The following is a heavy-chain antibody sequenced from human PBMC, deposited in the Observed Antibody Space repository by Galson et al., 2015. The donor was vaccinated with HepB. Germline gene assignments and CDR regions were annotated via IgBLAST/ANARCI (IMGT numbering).Heavy chain of an antibody. D-gene: IGHD3-22*01. J-gene: IGHJ6*02. CDR3: AKGSTMIVVDRAWDYYGMDV. CDR2: ISWDGGST. CDR1: GFTFDDYT. Sequence: SLRLSCAASGFTFDDYTMHWVRQAPGKGLEWVSLISWDGGSTYYADSVKGRFTISRDNSKNSLYLQMNSLRTEDTALYYCAKGSTMIVVDRAWDYYGMDVWGQGTTVTVSS. V-gene: IGHV3-43*01.